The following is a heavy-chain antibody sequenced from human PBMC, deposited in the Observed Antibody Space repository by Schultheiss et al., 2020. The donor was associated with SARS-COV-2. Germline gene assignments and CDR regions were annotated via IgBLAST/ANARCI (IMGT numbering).Heavy chain of an antibody. Sequence: GGSLRLSCAASGFTFSSYGMHWVRQAPGKGLEWVANIKQDGSEKYYVDSVKGRFTISRDNAKNSLYLQMNSLRAEDTAVYYCARDLAGTVTTYWGQGTLVTVS. V-gene: IGHV3-7*01. CDR3: ARDLAGTVTTY. J-gene: IGHJ1*01. D-gene: IGHD4-17*01. CDR2: IKQDGSEK. CDR1: GFTFSSYG.